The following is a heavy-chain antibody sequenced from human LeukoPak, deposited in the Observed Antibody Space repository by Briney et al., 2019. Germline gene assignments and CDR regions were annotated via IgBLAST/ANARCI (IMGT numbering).Heavy chain of an antibody. CDR1: GYTFTGYY. J-gene: IGHJ1*01. CDR3: ARGRVAAAGTFGAEYFQH. CDR2: INRNSGGT. D-gene: IGHD6-13*01. V-gene: IGHV1-2*04. Sequence: ASVKVSCKASGYTFTGYYMHWVRQAPGQGLEWMGWINRNSGGTNYAQKFQGWVTMTRDTSISTAYMELSRLRSDDTAVYYCARGRVAAAGTFGAEYFQHWGQGTLVTVSS.